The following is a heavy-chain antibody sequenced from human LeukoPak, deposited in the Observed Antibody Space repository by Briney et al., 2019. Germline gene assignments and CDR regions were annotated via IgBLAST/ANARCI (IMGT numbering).Heavy chain of an antibody. V-gene: IGHV1-8*01. J-gene: IGHJ4*02. CDR2: MNPNSGNT. CDR3: ARVGTFGGVVDY. D-gene: IGHD3-16*01. CDR1: GYTFTSYD. Sequence: ASVKVSCKASGYTFTSYDINWVRQATGQGLEWMGWMNPNSGNTGYAQKFQGRVTMTRNTSISTAYMELSSLRSEDAAVYYSARVGTFGGVVDYWGQGTLVTVSS.